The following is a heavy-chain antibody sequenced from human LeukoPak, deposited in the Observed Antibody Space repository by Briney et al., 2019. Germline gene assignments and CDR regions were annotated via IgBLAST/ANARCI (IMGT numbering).Heavy chain of an antibody. V-gene: IGHV3-23*01. Sequence: GGSLRLSCAAAGFTFSSYAVTWVRPAPGKGLEWVSGITGSGDTTFYADSVKGRFTISRDNSKNSLYLQMSSLRAEDTAMYYCARVYSNYDPAAMDVWGQGTTVTVSS. D-gene: IGHD4-11*01. CDR1: GFTFSSYA. CDR3: ARVYSNYDPAAMDV. J-gene: IGHJ6*02. CDR2: ITGSGDTT.